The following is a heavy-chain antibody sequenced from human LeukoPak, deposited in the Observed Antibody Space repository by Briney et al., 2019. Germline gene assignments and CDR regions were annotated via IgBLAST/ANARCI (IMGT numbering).Heavy chain of an antibody. CDR2: INHSGST. J-gene: IGHJ4*02. Sequence: SETLSLTCAVYGGSFSGYYWSWIRQPPGKGLEWIGEINHSGSTNYNPSLKSRVTISVDTSKNQFSLKLSSVTAADTAVYYRARGGSSGYYYLGFDYWGQGTLVTVSS. CDR1: GGSFSGYY. D-gene: IGHD3-22*01. V-gene: IGHV4-34*01. CDR3: ARGGSSGYYYLGFDY.